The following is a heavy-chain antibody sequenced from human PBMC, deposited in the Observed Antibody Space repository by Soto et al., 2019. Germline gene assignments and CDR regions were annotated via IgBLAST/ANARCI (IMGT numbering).Heavy chain of an antibody. CDR3: TRWGGARAFDI. Sequence: GGSLRLSCTASGFTFGDYAMSWFRQAPGKGLEWVGFIRSKAYGGTTEYAASVKGRFTISRDDSKSIAYLQMNSLKTEDTAVYYCTRWGGARAFDIWGQGTMVTVSS. CDR1: GFTFGDYA. CDR2: IRSKAYGGTT. J-gene: IGHJ3*02. V-gene: IGHV3-49*03. D-gene: IGHD2-15*01.